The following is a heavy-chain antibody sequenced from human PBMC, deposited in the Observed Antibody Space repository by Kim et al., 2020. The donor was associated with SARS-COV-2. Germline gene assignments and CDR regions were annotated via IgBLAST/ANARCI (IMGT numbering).Heavy chain of an antibody. CDR3: ARERNRWLQRAFDI. CDR2: INHSGST. CDR1: GGSFSGYY. D-gene: IGHD5-12*01. J-gene: IGHJ3*02. V-gene: IGHV4-34*01. Sequence: SETLSLTCAVYGGSFSGYYWSWIRQPPGKGLEWIGEINHSGSTNYNPSLKSRVTISVDTSKNQFSLKLSSVTAADTAVYYCARERNRWLQRAFDIWGQGTMVTVSS.